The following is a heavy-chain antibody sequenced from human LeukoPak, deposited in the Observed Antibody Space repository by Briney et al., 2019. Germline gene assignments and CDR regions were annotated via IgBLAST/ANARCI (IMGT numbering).Heavy chain of an antibody. V-gene: IGHV4-30-2*01. CDR1: GGSISSGGYY. J-gene: IGHJ4*02. CDR3: ARAEDSSSSAFDY. D-gene: IGHD6-6*01. CDR2: IYHSGST. Sequence: SQTLSLTCTVSGGSISSGGYYWSWIRQPPGKGLEWIGYIYHSGSTYYNPSLKSRVTISVDRSKNQFSLKLSSVTAADTAVYYCARAEDSSSSAFDYWGQGTLVTVSS.